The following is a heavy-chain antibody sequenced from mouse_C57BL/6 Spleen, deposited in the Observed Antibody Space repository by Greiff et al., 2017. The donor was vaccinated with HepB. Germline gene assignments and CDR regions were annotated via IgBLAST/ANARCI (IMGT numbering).Heavy chain of an antibody. CDR3: AGAYSSGFYYFDY. CDR2: IYPGDGDT. CDR1: GYAFSSSW. D-gene: IGHD3-2*02. V-gene: IGHV1-82*01. J-gene: IGHJ2*01. Sequence: VQLQQSGPELVKPGASVKISCKASGYAFSSSWMNWVKQRPGKGLEWIGRIYPGDGDTNYNGKVKGKATLTADKSSSTAYMQLSSLTSEDSAVYFCAGAYSSGFYYFDYWGQGTTLTVSS.